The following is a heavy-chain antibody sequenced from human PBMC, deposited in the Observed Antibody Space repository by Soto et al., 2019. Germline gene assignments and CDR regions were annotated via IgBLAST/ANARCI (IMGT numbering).Heavy chain of an antibody. D-gene: IGHD2-2*01. CDR1: GGSFSGYY. J-gene: IGHJ4*02. CDR3: ARGIGYCSSINRYSSRRLRFDS. Sequence: PSETLSLTCAVYGGSFSGYYWTWIRQSPEKGLEWIGEVNHSGTTYYNPSLKTRVTISVHTPKNQFSLKMSSVTAAGTAVYYCARGIGYCSSINRYSSRRLRFDSWGQGTLVTVSS. V-gene: IGHV4-34*01. CDR2: VNHSGTT.